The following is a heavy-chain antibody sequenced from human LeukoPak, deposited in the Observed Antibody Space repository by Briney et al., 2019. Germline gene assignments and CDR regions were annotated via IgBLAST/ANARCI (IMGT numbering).Heavy chain of an antibody. J-gene: IGHJ3*02. CDR3: AFDYGDSDAFDI. V-gene: IGHV3-23*01. D-gene: IGHD4-17*01. CDR2: ISGSGGST. Sequence: PGGSLRLSCAASGFTFSSYAMSWVRQAPGKGLEWVSAISGSGGSTYYADSVKGRFTISRDNSKNTLYLQMNSLRAEDTAVYYCAFDYGDSDAFDIWGQGTMVTVSS. CDR1: GFTFSSYA.